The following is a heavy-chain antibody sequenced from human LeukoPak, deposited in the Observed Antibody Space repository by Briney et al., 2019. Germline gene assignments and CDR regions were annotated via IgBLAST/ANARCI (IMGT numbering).Heavy chain of an antibody. V-gene: IGHV3-74*01. J-gene: IGHJ4*02. CDR3: ARDPMDY. CDR2: IYNDGSST. CDR1: RFTFSNYW. Sequence: GGSLRLSCAASRFTFSNYWMHWVRQAPGKGLVWVSRIYNDGSSTSYADSVKGRFTISRDNAKNSLYLQMNSLRAEDTAVYYCARDPMDYWGQGTLVTVSS. D-gene: IGHD2-2*03.